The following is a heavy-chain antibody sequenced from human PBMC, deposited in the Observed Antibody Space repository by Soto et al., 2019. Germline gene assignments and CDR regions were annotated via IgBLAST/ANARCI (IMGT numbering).Heavy chain of an antibody. V-gene: IGHV3-23*01. D-gene: IGHD3-22*01. Sequence: EVQLLESRGGLVQPGGSLRLSCAASGFTFSSYAMSWVRQAPGKGLERVSAISGSGGSTYYADSVKGRSTISRDNSNNTGYLQMNTLSAEDPAVYYCAKEVRYYDRHFAYWGQGTLVTVSS. CDR3: AKEVRYYDRHFAY. CDR1: GFTFSSYA. CDR2: ISGSGGST. J-gene: IGHJ4*02.